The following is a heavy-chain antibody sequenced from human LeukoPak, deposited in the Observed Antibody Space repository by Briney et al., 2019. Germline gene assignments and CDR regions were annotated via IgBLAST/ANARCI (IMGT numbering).Heavy chain of an antibody. CDR3: ARDVYYYDSSGYYRYFDY. D-gene: IGHD3-22*01. V-gene: IGHV7-4-1*02. Sequence: GASVKVSCKASGYTFTSYAMNWVRQAPGQGLEWMGWINTNTGNPTYAQGFTGRFVFSLDTSVSTAYLQISSLKAEDTAVYYCARDVYYYDSSGYYRYFDYWGQGTLVTVSS. J-gene: IGHJ4*02. CDR2: INTNTGNP. CDR1: GYTFTSYA.